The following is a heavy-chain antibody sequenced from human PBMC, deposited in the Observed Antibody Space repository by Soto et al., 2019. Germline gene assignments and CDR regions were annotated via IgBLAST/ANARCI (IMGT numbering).Heavy chain of an antibody. V-gene: IGHV1-69*01. CDR3: ARYETGDSYYYYYGMDF. Sequence: QVQLVQSGAEVKKPGSSVKVSCKASGGTFNTYNINWVRQAPGQGLEWMGGILPIFGTTNYAQRFQGRVTITADDSTSTAKKELSSLRSEDTAVYYCARYETGDSYYYYYGMDFWGQVTTVTVTS. J-gene: IGHJ6*02. CDR2: ILPIFGTT. D-gene: IGHD7-27*01. CDR1: GGTFNTYN.